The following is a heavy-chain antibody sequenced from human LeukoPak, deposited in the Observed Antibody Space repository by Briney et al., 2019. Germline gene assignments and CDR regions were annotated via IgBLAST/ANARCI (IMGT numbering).Heavy chain of an antibody. V-gene: IGHV3-66*01. CDR1: GFTVSSNY. CDR2: IYSSGST. J-gene: IGHJ4*02. D-gene: IGHD6-19*01. CDR3: AREQWLDY. Sequence: GGSLRLSCAASGFTVSSNYMSWVRQAPGKGLEWVSVIYSSGSTYYADSVKGRFTISRDNSKNTLFLLMNSLRIEDTAVYYCAREQWLDYWGQGTLVTVSS.